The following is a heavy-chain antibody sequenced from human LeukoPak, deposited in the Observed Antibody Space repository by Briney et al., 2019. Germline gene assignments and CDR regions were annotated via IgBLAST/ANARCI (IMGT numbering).Heavy chain of an antibody. J-gene: IGHJ5*02. CDR3: ARDSWYHGSSSHNWFDP. Sequence: ASVKVSCKASGYTFTSYGISWVRQAPGQGLEWMGWISAYNGNTNYAQKLQGRVTMTTDTSTSTAYMELRSLRSDDTAVYYCARDSWYHGSSSHNWFDPWGQGTLVTVSS. CDR2: ISAYNGNT. V-gene: IGHV1-18*01. D-gene: IGHD6-6*01. CDR1: GYTFTSYG.